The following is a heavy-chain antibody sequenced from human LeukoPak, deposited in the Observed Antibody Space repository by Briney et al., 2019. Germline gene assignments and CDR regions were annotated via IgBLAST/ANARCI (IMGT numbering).Heavy chain of an antibody. J-gene: IGHJ4*02. CDR1: GFTFTSYW. V-gene: IGHV3-7*01. CDR3: ARAHITYDSSGYYSYFDY. D-gene: IGHD3-22*01. CDR2: IKQDGSEK. Sequence: GGSLRLSCAASGFTFTSYWMSWVRQAPGKGLEWVANIKQDGSEKYYVDSVKGRFTISRDNAKNSLYLQMNSLRAEDTAVYYCARAHITYDSSGYYSYFDYWGQGTLVTVSS.